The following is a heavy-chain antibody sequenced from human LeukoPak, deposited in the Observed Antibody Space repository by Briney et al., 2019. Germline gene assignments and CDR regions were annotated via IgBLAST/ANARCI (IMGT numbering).Heavy chain of an antibody. J-gene: IGHJ4*02. CDR2: IKYDGSEK. D-gene: IGHD6-13*01. Sequence: PGGSLRLSCAASGFTFSSYWMTWVRQAPGKGLEWVANIKYDGSEKDYMDSVKGRFTISRDNAKNSLYLQMNSLRAEDTAVYSCARDIETAGLFLDYWGQGTLVTVSS. V-gene: IGHV3-7*01. CDR1: GFTFSSYW. CDR3: ARDIETAGLFLDY.